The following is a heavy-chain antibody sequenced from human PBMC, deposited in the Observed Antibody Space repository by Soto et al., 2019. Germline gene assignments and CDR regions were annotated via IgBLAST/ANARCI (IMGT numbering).Heavy chain of an antibody. CDR1: GYTFTSYG. V-gene: IGHV1-18*04. D-gene: IGHD6-13*01. CDR3: SGDLAAGGGWFDP. J-gene: IGHJ5*02. Sequence: ASVKVSCKASGYTFTSYGISWVRQAPGQGLEWMGWIGAYNGNTNYAQKLQGRVTMTTDTSTSTAYMELRSLRSDDTAVYYCSGDLAAGGGWFDPWGQGTLVTVSS. CDR2: IGAYNGNT.